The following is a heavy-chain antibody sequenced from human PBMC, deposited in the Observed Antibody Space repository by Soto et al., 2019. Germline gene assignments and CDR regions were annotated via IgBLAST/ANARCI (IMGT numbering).Heavy chain of an antibody. Sequence: GSLRLSCAASGFTFSSYSMNWVRQAPGKGLEWVSYISSSSSTIYYADSVKGRFTISRDNAKNSLYLQMNSLRDEDTAVYYCARYCISTSCYDDFDYWGQGTQV. D-gene: IGHD2-2*01. J-gene: IGHJ4*02. V-gene: IGHV3-48*02. CDR1: GFTFSSYS. CDR2: ISSSSSTI. CDR3: ARYCISTSCYDDFDY.